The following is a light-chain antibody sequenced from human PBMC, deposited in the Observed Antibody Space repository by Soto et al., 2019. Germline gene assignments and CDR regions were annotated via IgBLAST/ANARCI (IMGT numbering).Light chain of an antibody. V-gene: IGKV1-39*01. Sequence: DIQMTQSPSSLSASVGDRLTITCRASQTISNYLNWYQQRPGKAPNLLIYSSSSLQSGVPPRFSGSGSGTDFTLTISSLQPEDFATYYCQQTYSTPITFGQGTRLEI. CDR3: QQTYSTPIT. CDR2: SSS. CDR1: QTISNY. J-gene: IGKJ5*01.